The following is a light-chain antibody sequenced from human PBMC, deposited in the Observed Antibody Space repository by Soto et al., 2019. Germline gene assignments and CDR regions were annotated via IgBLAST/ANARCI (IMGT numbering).Light chain of an antibody. Sequence: QSALTQPASVSGSPVQSITISCTGTSSDVGGYNYVSWYQQHPGKAPKLIIYEVSHRPSGVPDRFSGSKSGNTASLTVSGLQAEDEANYYCSSYAVGNVLFGGGTKLTVL. J-gene: IGLJ2*01. CDR2: EVS. CDR1: SSDVGGYNY. CDR3: SSYAVGNVL. V-gene: IGLV2-8*01.